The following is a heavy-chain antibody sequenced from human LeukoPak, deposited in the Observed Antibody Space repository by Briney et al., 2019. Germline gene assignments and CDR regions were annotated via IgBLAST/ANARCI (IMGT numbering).Heavy chain of an antibody. CDR1: GDSISSSDYY. CDR2: IYYSGTT. Sequence: SETLSLTCTVSGDSISSSDYYWGWIRQPPGKGREWIANIYYSGTTYYNPSLKSRVTISVDTSKNQFSLSLRSVTAADTAVYFCARNRRGSSYGTLFYFDYWGRGTLVCVSS. V-gene: IGHV4-39*01. J-gene: IGHJ4*02. CDR3: ARNRRGSSYGTLFYFDY. D-gene: IGHD5-18*01.